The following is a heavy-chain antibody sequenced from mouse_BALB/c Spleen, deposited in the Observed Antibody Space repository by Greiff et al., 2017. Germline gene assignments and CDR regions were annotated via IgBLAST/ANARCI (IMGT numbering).Heavy chain of an antibody. D-gene: IGHD4-1*02. V-gene: IGHV5-4*02. CDR1: GFTFSDYY. J-gene: IGHJ4*01. CDR3: ARDSNWDAMDY. CDR2: ISDGGSYT. Sequence: EVKLMESGGGLVKPGGSLKLSCAASGFTFSDYYMYWVRQTPEKRLEWVATISDGGSYTYYPDSVKGRFTISRDNAKNNLYLQMSSLKSEDTAMYYCARDSNWDAMDYWGQGTSVTVSS.